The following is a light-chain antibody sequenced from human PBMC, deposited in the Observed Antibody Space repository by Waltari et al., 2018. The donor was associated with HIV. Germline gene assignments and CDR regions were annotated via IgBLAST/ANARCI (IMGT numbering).Light chain of an antibody. CDR2: DVS. Sequence: QSALTQPASVSGSPGQSITISCTGSSNDVGGYNYVSWYQQHPGKAPRIMIYDVSTRPSGVSDRFSGSKSGDTASLTISGLQPEDEADYYCESYTSTSVWVFGGGTRLTVL. J-gene: IGLJ3*02. V-gene: IGLV2-14*03. CDR1: SNDVGGYNY. CDR3: ESYTSTSVWV.